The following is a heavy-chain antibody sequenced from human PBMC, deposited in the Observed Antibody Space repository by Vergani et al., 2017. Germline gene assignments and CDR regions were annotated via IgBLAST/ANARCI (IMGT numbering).Heavy chain of an antibody. CDR3: AKDSPGYGSGSPHY. Sequence: EVQLVESGGGLVQPGGSLRLSCAASGFTFSSYSMNWVRQAPGKGLEWVSYISSSSSTIYYADSVKGRFTISRDNSKNTLYLQMNSLRAEDTAVYYCAKDSPGYGSGSPHYWGQGTLVTVSS. CDR2: ISSSSSTI. CDR1: GFTFSSYS. J-gene: IGHJ4*02. V-gene: IGHV3-48*01. D-gene: IGHD3-10*01.